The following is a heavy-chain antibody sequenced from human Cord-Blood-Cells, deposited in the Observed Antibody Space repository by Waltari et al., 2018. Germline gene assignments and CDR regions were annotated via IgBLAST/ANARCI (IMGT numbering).Heavy chain of an antibody. V-gene: IGHV4-34*01. CDR1: GGSFSGDY. CDR3: ARGIQSYGSGSYYNY. Sequence: QVQLQQWGAGLLKPSETLSLTCAVYGGSFSGDYWSWIRQPPGKGLGWIGKINHSGITNYNPSRKSRVTISVDTSKSQCSLKLSAVTAADTAVYYCARGIQSYGSGSYYNYWGQGTLVTVSS. J-gene: IGHJ4*02. D-gene: IGHD3-10*01. CDR2: INHSGIT.